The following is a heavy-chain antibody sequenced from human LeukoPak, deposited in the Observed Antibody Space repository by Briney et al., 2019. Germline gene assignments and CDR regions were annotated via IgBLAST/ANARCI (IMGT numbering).Heavy chain of an antibody. Sequence: GGSLRLSCAASGFTFSSYSMNWVRQAPGKGLEWVSSISSSSIYIYYADSVKGRFTISRDNAKNSLYLQMNSLRAEDTAVYYCAGGAVRGVISVWFDPWGQGTLVTVSS. D-gene: IGHD3-10*01. CDR3: AGGAVRGVISVWFDP. CDR1: GFTFSSYS. V-gene: IGHV3-21*01. J-gene: IGHJ5*02. CDR2: ISSSSIYI.